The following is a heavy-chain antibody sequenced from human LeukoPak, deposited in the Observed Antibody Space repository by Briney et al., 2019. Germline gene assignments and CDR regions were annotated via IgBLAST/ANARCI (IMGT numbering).Heavy chain of an antibody. D-gene: IGHD2-8*01. CDR3: ARDNGGVDY. Sequence: PGGSLRLSCEAFGFTFSSYWMHWVRQAPGKGLVWVSHINTDGSSTNYADSVRGRFTVSRDNAKNTLNLQMNSLRVEDTAVYYCARDNGGVDYWGQGTLVTVSS. CDR2: INTDGSST. J-gene: IGHJ4*02. V-gene: IGHV3-74*01. CDR1: GFTFSSYW.